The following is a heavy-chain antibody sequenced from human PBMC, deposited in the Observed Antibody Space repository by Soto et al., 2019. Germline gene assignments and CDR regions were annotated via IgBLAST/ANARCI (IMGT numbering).Heavy chain of an antibody. CDR1: GITFSSYS. V-gene: IGHV3-23*01. J-gene: IGHJ5*02. Sequence: PGGSMRLGCVAYGITFSSYSMIWVRQAPGKGLEWVSAISGSGGSTYYADSVKGRFTISRDNSKNTLYLQMNSLRAEDTAGYDCAKESGAAAGTPFDPWGQGTRVTVSA. D-gene: IGHD6-13*01. CDR2: ISGSGGST. CDR3: AKESGAAAGTPFDP.